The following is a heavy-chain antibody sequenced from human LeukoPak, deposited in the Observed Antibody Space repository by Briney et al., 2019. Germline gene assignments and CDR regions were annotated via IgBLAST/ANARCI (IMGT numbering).Heavy chain of an antibody. CDR1: GGSISSYY. CDR3: ARDLGYSGYVYYYYYYMDA. D-gene: IGHD5-12*01. V-gene: IGHV4-59*01. Sequence: SETLSLTCTVSGGSISSYYWSWIRQPPGKGLEWIGYIYYSGSTNYRPSLKSRVTISVDTSKNQFSLKLSSVTAADTAVYYCARDLGYSGYVYYYYYYMDAWGKGTTVTVSS. CDR2: IYYSGST. J-gene: IGHJ6*03.